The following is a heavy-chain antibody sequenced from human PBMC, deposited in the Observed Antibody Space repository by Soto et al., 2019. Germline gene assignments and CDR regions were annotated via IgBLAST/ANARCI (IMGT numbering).Heavy chain of an antibody. CDR2: INPSGGST. J-gene: IGHJ5*02. CDR3: ARDRSYCGGDCYTSPTNNWFDP. Sequence: ASVKVSCKASGYTFTSYYMHWVRQAPGQGLEWMGIINPSGGSTSYAQKFQGRVTMTRDTSTSTVYMELSSLRSEDTAVYYCARDRSYCGGDCYTSPTNNWFDPWGQGTLVTVSS. V-gene: IGHV1-46*03. D-gene: IGHD2-21*01. CDR1: GYTFTSYY.